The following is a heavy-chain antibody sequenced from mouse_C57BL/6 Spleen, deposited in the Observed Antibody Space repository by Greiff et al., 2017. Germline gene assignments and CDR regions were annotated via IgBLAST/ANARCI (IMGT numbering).Heavy chain of an antibody. CDR3: AIVAPLREEAMYY. Sequence: QVQLQQPGAELVMPGASVKLSCKASGYTFTSYWMHWVKQRPGQGLEWIGELDPSDSYTNYKQQFKGKSTLTVDKSSSTVYMQLSSRTSDDSAVYYCAIVAPLREEAMYYWGQGTSVTVSS. D-gene: IGHD1-1*01. CDR2: LDPSDSYT. CDR1: GYTFTSYW. J-gene: IGHJ4*01. V-gene: IGHV1-69*01.